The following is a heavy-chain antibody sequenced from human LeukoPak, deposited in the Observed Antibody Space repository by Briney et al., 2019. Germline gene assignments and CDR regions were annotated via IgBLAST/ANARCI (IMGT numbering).Heavy chain of an antibody. J-gene: IGHJ6*02. Sequence: GSLRLSCVASGFTFSSYTMNWVRQTPGKGLEWVAYISGSGSTIYYADSVKGRFTISRDNAKNSLYLQMNSLRAEDTAVYYCARGLVGSGYYYGMDVWGQGTTVTVSS. CDR2: ISGSGSTI. V-gene: IGHV3-48*04. D-gene: IGHD3-10*01. CDR1: GFTFSSYT. CDR3: ARGLVGSGYYYGMDV.